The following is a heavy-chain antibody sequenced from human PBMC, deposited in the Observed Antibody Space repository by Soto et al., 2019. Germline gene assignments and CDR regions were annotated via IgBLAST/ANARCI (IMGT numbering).Heavy chain of an antibody. CDR1: GFTFNTYS. D-gene: IGHD6-13*01. Sequence: GGSLRLSCAASGFTFNTYSMNWVRQAPGKGLEWISYINSISSIIYYADSVKGRFSISRDNAKNSLYLQMNSLRAEDTAVYYCLSLVKASAGLSYIWGQATVLTLS. CDR2: INSISSII. CDR3: LSLVKASAGLSYI. J-gene: IGHJ1*01. V-gene: IGHV3-48*01.